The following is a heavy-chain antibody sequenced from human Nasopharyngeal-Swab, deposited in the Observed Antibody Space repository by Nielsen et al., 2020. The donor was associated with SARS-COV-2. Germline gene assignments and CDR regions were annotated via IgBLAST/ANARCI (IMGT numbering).Heavy chain of an antibody. CDR3: ARERVAWIVVVVAGREFDP. Sequence: GGSLRLSCAASGFTFSSYAMHWVRQAPGKGLEWVAVIPYDGSNKYYADSVKGRFTISRDNSKNTLYLQMNSLRAEDTAVYYCARERVAWIVVVVAGREFDPWGQGTLVTVSS. V-gene: IGHV3-30-3*01. D-gene: IGHD2-15*01. CDR1: GFTFSSYA. CDR2: IPYDGSNK. J-gene: IGHJ5*02.